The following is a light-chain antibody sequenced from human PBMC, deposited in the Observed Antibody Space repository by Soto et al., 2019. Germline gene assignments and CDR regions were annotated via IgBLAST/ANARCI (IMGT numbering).Light chain of an antibody. V-gene: IGKV3-20*01. CDR1: QSLPTKA. Sequence: EIVLTQSPGTLSLSPGERVTLSCRASQSLPTKALAWYQQKPGQTPRLLIYGASTRDTAIPDRFNGSGSGTDFTLTISRVEPEDFAVYYCQQYGYLPLSSGPGTKVDSK. CDR3: QQYGYLPLS. J-gene: IGKJ3*01. CDR2: GAS.